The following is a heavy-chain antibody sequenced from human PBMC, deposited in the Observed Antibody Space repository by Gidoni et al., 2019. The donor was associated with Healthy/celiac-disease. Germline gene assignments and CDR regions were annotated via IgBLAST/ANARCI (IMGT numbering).Heavy chain of an antibody. Sequence: EVQLVESGGGLIQPGGSLRLSCAASGFTVSSNYRSWVRQAPGKGLEWVSVIYSGGSTYYADSVKGRFTISRDNSKNTLYLQMNSLRAEDTAVYYCARARGYYDSSGYFSSYFDYWGQGTLVTVSS. V-gene: IGHV3-53*01. CDR3: ARARGYYDSSGYFSSYFDY. CDR2: IYSGGST. D-gene: IGHD3-22*01. CDR1: GFTVSSNY. J-gene: IGHJ4*02.